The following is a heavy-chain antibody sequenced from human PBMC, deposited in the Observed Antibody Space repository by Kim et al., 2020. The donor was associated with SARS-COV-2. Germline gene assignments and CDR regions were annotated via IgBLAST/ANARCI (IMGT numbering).Heavy chain of an antibody. D-gene: IGHD3-16*01. J-gene: IGHJ6*02. Sequence: ASVKVSCKASGYTFTSYYMHWVRQAPGQGLEWMGIINPSGGSTSYAQKFQGRVTMTRDTSTSTVFMELSSLRSEDTAVYYCARGYYDYVWGSYSGYYYGMDVWGQGTTVTVS. CDR3: ARGYYDYVWGSYSGYYYGMDV. V-gene: IGHV1-46*01. CDR2: INPSGGST. CDR1: GYTFTSYY.